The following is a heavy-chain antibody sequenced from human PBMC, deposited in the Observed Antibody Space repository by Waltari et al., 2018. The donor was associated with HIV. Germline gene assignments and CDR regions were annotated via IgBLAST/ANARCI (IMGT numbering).Heavy chain of an antibody. CDR3: TTFEMGSTRNY. CDR1: GITFKNAC. J-gene: IGHJ4*02. V-gene: IGHV3-15*01. Sequence: DVQLVESGVGLVKPGGSLRLSCAVSGITFKNACLSWVLQGPGKVAQWLGHIRSKSDGGTTDYAAPVRGRFTISTDDLNNTMSLEMKSLKVEDTGVYYCTTFEMGSTRNYWGQGTLVTVSS. CDR2: IRSKSDGGTT. D-gene: IGHD1-26*01.